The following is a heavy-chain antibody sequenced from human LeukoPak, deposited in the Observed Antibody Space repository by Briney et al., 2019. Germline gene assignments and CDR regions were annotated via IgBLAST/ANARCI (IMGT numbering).Heavy chain of an antibody. CDR2: IYYSGST. CDR3: AKQSSELRYFDWSYGMDV. Sequence: SETLSLTCTVSGGSISSSSYYWGWIRQPPGKRLEWIGSIYYSGSTYYNPSLKSRVTISVDTSKNQFSLKLSSVTAADTAVYYCAKQSSELRYFDWSYGMDVWGQGTTVTVSS. D-gene: IGHD3-9*01. J-gene: IGHJ6*02. V-gene: IGHV4-39*01. CDR1: GGSISSSSYY.